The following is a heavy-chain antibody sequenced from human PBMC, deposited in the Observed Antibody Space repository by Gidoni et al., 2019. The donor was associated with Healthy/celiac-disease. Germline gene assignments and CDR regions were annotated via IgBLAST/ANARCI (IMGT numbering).Heavy chain of an antibody. CDR3: ARDQVSTFAIDY. CDR2: ISSSSSYI. V-gene: IGHV3-21*01. J-gene: IGHJ4*02. CDR1: GFTFSSYS. D-gene: IGHD2-8*01. Sequence: EVQLVESGGGLVKPGGSLSLSCAASGFTFSSYSMNWVRQAPGKGLEWVSSISSSSSYIYYADSVKGRFTISRDNAKNSLYLQMNSLRAEDTAVYYCARDQVSTFAIDYWGQGTLVTVSS.